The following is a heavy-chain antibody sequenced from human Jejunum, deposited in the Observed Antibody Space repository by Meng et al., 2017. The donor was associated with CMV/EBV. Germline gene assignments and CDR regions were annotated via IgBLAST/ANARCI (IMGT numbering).Heavy chain of an antibody. V-gene: IGHV4-4*02. Sequence: AVADDSISSSHWWSWLRQPPGKGLEWIAEASPTMSTDFNPSLRSRVTISEVTSKNQFSLYLSSVTAADTAVYYCARDASGSYYFDSWGQGALVTVSS. CDR2: ASPTMST. CDR3: ARDASGSYYFDS. CDR1: DDSISSSHW. J-gene: IGHJ4*02. D-gene: IGHD3-10*01.